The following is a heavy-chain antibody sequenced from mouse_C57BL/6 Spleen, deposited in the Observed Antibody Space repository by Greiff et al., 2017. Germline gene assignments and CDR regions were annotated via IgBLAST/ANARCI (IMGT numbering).Heavy chain of an antibody. CDR2: IDPSDSYT. CDR1: GYTFTSYW. J-gene: IGHJ2*01. V-gene: IGHV1-69*01. CDR3: ARGANFDY. Sequence: VQLQQPGAELVMPGASVKLSCKASGYTFTSYWMHWVKQRPGQGLEWIGEIDPSDSYTNYNQKFKGKSTFTVDKSSSTAYMQLSSLTSEDSAVYYCARGANFDYWGQGTTLTVSS.